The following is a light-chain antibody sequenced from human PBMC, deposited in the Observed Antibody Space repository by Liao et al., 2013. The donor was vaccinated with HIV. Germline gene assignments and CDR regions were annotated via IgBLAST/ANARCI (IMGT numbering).Light chain of an antibody. J-gene: IGLJ1*01. CDR2: QNN. CDR3: QARDTTTSV. CDR1: KVGDRN. V-gene: IGLV3-1*01. Sequence: SSDLTQPPSVSVSPGQTASITCSGDKVGDRNVCWYQLKPGQSPEVVIYQNNRRPSGIPERFSGYKSGNTATLTISGTQAMDEADYYCQARDTTTSVFGPGTKVTVL.